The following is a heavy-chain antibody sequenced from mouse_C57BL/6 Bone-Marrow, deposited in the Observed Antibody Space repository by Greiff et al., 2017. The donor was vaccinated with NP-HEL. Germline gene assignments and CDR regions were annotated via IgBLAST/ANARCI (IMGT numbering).Heavy chain of an antibody. J-gene: IGHJ2*01. CDR3: ARQGYDYAFDY. Sequence: EVKLVESGGGLVQPGGSLKLSCAASGFTFSDYYMYWVRQTPEKRLEWVAYISNGGGSTYYPDTVKGRFTISRDNAKNTLYLQMSRLKSEDTAMYYCARQGYDYAFDYWGQGTTLTVSS. CDR1: GFTFSDYY. V-gene: IGHV5-12*01. D-gene: IGHD2-4*01. CDR2: ISNGGGST.